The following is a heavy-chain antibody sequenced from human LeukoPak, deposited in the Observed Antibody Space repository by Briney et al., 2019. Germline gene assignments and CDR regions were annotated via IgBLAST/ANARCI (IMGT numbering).Heavy chain of an antibody. CDR3: ARVPWKQWLVRGKVYDY. CDR2: INHSGST. Sequence: SETLSLTCAVYGGSFSGYYWSWLRQPPGKGLEWIGEINHSGSTNYNPSLKSRVTISVDTSKNQFSLKLSSVTAADTAVYYCARVPWKQWLVRGKVYDYWGQGTLVTVSS. V-gene: IGHV4-34*01. D-gene: IGHD6-19*01. J-gene: IGHJ4*02. CDR1: GGSFSGYY.